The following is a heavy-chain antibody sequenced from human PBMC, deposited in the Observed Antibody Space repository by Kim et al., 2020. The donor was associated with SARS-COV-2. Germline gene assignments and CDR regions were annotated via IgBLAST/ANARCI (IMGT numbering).Heavy chain of an antibody. J-gene: IGHJ6*02. CDR1: GFTFSNAW. Sequence: GGSLRLSCAASGFTFSNAWMSWVRQAPGKGLEWVGRIKSKSDGGTTDYAAPVKGSFTISRDDSKNTLYLQMNSLKTEDTAVCYCTTFLRYFAWLAVKYYYYGLVVWGQGTPVTVSS. CDR2: IKSKSDGGTT. CDR3: TTFLRYFAWLAVKYYYYGLVV. D-gene: IGHD3-9*01. V-gene: IGHV3-15*01.